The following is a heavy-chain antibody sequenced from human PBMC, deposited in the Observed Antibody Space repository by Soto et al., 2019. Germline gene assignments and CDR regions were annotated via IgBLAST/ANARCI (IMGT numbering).Heavy chain of an antibody. CDR1: GGSFSGYY. Sequence: SETLSLTCAVYGGSFSGYYWSWIRQPPGKGLEWIGEINHSGSTNYNPSLKSRGTISVDTSKNQFSLKLSSVTAADTAVYYCARTYKTYYYYYYGMDVWGQGTTVTVSS. D-gene: IGHD1-1*01. V-gene: IGHV4-34*01. CDR3: ARTYKTYYYYYYGMDV. J-gene: IGHJ6*02. CDR2: INHSGST.